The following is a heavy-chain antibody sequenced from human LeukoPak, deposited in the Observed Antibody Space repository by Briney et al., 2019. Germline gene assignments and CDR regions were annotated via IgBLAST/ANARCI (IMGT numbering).Heavy chain of an antibody. D-gene: IGHD4-17*01. CDR2: ISYDGSNR. Sequence: AGTSLRLSCAASGFTFSSYSMHWVRQAPGKGLEWVAVISYDGSNRYYADSVKGRFTISRDNAKNSLYLQVDSLRAEDTAVYYCARVIGSYGDSAYWGQGTLVTVSS. CDR1: GFTFSSYS. CDR3: ARVIGSYGDSAY. J-gene: IGHJ4*02. V-gene: IGHV3-30*07.